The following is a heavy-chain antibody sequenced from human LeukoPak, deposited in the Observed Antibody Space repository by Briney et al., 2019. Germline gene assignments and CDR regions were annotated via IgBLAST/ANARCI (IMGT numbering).Heavy chain of an antibody. V-gene: IGHV3-11*01. D-gene: IGHD3-10*02. CDR1: GFTFNDYY. CDR3: AREAVLDY. CDR2: INIGGTNT. J-gene: IGHJ4*02. Sequence: PGGSLRLSCAASGFTFNDYYMSWIRQAPGKGLEWLSYINIGGTNTHYADSVKGRSTISRDNAKNSLYLQMNSLRAEDTAVYYCAREAVLDYWGQGTLVTVSS.